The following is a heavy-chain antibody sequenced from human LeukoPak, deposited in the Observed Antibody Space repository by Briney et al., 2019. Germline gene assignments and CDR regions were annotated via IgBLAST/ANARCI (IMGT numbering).Heavy chain of an antibody. CDR1: GGSISEYY. CDR3: ARHMSGDYDY. CDR2: ISYNGIT. D-gene: IGHD3-10*02. J-gene: IGHJ4*02. Sequence: PSETLSLTCTVSGGSISEYYWSWIQQPPGQGLEWIAYISYNGITNYNPSLKSRVTISVDTSKNQFSLKLSSVTAADTAVYYCARHMSGDYDYWGQGTLVTVSS. V-gene: IGHV4-59*08.